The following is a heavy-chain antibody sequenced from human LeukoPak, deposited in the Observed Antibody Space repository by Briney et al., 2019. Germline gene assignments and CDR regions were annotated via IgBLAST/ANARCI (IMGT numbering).Heavy chain of an antibody. CDR1: GFTFRYYW. CDR3: ARGSWSAAGTSIDY. D-gene: IGHD6-13*01. Sequence: GGSLRLSCAAYGFTFRYYWMNWVRHAPGKGLVGVSRIESDGSSTSYADSVKGRFTISRDNAANTLYLQMNSLRAEDTAVYYCARGSWSAAGTSIDYWGQGTLVTVSS. J-gene: IGHJ4*02. V-gene: IGHV3-74*01. CDR2: IESDGSST.